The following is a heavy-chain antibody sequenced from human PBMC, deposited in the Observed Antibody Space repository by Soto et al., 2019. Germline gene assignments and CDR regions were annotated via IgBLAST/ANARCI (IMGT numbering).Heavy chain of an antibody. D-gene: IGHD3-16*02. V-gene: IGHV1-3*01. CDR2: INAGNGNT. CDR3: ARXXDTRLGELSVAFDY. J-gene: IGHJ4*02. Sequence: ASVKVSCKASGYTFTSYAMHWVRQAPGQRFEWMGWINAGNGNTKYSQKFQGRVTITRDTSASTAYMELSSLRSEDTAVYYCARXXDTRLGELSVAFDYWGQGTLVTVSX. CDR1: GYTFTSYA.